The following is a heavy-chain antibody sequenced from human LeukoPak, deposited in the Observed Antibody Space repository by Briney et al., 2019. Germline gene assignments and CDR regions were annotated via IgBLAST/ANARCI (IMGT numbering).Heavy chain of an antibody. CDR3: ARSLTTVVTGKGY. Sequence: GGSLRLSCAASGFTFSSYEMNWVRQAPGKGLEWVAVISYDGSNKYYADSVKGRFTISRDNSKNTLYLQMNSLRAEDTAVYYCARSLTTVVTGKGYWGQGTLVTVSS. D-gene: IGHD4-23*01. CDR1: GFTFSSYE. J-gene: IGHJ4*02. CDR2: ISYDGSNK. V-gene: IGHV3-30-3*01.